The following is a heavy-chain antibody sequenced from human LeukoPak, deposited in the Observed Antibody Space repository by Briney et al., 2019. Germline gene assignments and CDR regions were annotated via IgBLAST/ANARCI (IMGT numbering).Heavy chain of an antibody. CDR2: LGHEGTNK. Sequence: GGSLRLSCAASGFTFSSFGTHWVRQAPGKGLAWVAFLGHEGTNKYYAESVKGRFTISRDNSKNTLYLQMNSLRAEDTAVYYCAKGRWDPGYYFEYWGQGTLVTVSS. CDR3: AKGRWDPGYYFEY. CDR1: GFTFSSFG. V-gene: IGHV3-30*02. D-gene: IGHD1-26*01. J-gene: IGHJ4*02.